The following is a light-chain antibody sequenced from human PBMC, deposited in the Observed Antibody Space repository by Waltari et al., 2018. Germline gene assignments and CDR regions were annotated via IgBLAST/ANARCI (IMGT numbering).Light chain of an antibody. Sequence: EIVLTQSPGTLSLSPGERATLSCRASQSIGKYLAWYQQKPVQAPRLLIYRASSRAAGIPDRFSGSGSGTDFSLSISRLEPEDFAVYYCQHYESLPVTFGQGTKVEIK. CDR3: QHYESLPVT. J-gene: IGKJ1*01. CDR1: QSIGKY. V-gene: IGKV3-20*01. CDR2: RAS.